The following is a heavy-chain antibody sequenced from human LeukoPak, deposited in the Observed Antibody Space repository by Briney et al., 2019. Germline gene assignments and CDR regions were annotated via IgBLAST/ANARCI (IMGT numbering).Heavy chain of an antibody. Sequence: GGSLRLSCAASGFTFSSYGMHWVRQAPGKGLEWVAFIRYDGSNKYYADSVKGRFTISRDNSKNTLYLQMNSLRAEDTAVYYCAKNRGAGSHYYYHMNVWGKGTTVTVSS. CDR1: GFTFSSYG. D-gene: IGHD1-26*01. CDR3: AKNRGAGSHYYYHMNV. V-gene: IGHV3-30*02. J-gene: IGHJ6*03. CDR2: IRYDGSNK.